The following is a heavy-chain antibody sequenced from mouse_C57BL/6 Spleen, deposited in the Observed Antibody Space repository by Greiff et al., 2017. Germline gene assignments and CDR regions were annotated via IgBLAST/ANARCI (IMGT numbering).Heavy chain of an antibody. J-gene: IGHJ1*03. CDR3: AREGYYYGSSRYFDV. CDR1: GYSITSGYY. D-gene: IGHD1-1*01. CDR2: ISYDGSN. V-gene: IGHV3-6*01. Sequence: EVQLQESGPGLVKPSQSLSLTCSVTGYSITSGYYWNWIRQFPGNKLEWMGYISYDGSNNYNPSLKNRISITRDTSKNQFFLKLNSVTTEDTATYYCAREGYYYGSSRYFDVWGTGTTVTVSS.